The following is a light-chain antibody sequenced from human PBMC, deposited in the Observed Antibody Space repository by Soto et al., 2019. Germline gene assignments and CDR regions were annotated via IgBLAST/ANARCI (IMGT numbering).Light chain of an antibody. J-gene: IGKJ1*01. CDR2: GAS. CDR3: QQYGSSPRT. V-gene: IGKV3-20*01. CDR1: QSVSAIY. Sequence: EIVLTQSPGTLSLSPGERATLSCRASQSVSAIYLAWYQQTPGQAPRLLIYGASSRATGIPDRISGSGSGTDFTLTISRLEPEDFAVYYCQQYGSSPRTFGQGTKVEIK.